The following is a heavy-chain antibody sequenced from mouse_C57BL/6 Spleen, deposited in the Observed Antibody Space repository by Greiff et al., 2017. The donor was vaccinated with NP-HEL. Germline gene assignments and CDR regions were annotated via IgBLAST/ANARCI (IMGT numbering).Heavy chain of an antibody. Sequence: VQLQQPGAELVKPGASVKLSCKASGYTFTSYWMHWVKQRPGQGLEWIGMIHPNSGSTNYNEKFKSKATLTVDKSSSTAYMQLSSLTAEDSAVYYCARPYDYDVDVWGTGTTVTVSS. J-gene: IGHJ1*03. CDR2: IHPNSGST. CDR3: ARPYDYDVDV. D-gene: IGHD2-4*01. CDR1: GYTFTSYW. V-gene: IGHV1-64*01.